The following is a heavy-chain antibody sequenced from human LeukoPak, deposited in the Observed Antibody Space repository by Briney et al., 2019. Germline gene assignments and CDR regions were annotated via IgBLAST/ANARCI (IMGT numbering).Heavy chain of an antibody. CDR3: ARAPRGRGGSYWFDP. J-gene: IGHJ5*02. V-gene: IGHV1-69*04. D-gene: IGHD2-15*01. CDR2: IIPILGIA. Sequence: SVKVSCKASGGTFSSYAISWVRQAPGQGLEWMGRIIPILGIANYAQKFQGRVTITADKSTSTAYMELSSLRSEDTAVYYCARAPRGRGGSYWFDPWGQGTLVTVSS. CDR1: GGTFSSYA.